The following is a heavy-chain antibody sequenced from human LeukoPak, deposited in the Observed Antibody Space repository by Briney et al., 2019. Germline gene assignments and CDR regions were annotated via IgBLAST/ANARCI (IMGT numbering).Heavy chain of an antibody. Sequence: PGGALRVSCAASGFTFSTYTMNGVRQAPGRGVEGVSWITSGRGANYYADAVKGRFTISRGNAKSSLYLQTDSLTAADTAVYSCARVVPDHIPMATKSYWGQGTLVTVSS. CDR2: ITSGRGAN. CDR1: GFTFSTYT. D-gene: IGHD5-12*01. CDR3: ARVVPDHIPMATKSY. J-gene: IGHJ4*02. V-gene: IGHV3-48*01.